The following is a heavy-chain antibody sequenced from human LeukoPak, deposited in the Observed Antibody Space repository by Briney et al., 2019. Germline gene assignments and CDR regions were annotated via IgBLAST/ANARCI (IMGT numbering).Heavy chain of an antibody. Sequence: ASVKVSCKASGYTFTSYYMHWVRQAPGQGLEWMGIINPSGGSTSYAQKFQGRVTMTRDMSTSTVYMELSSLRSEDTAVYYCAREFSGSGSYYPDFDYWGQGTLVTVSS. J-gene: IGHJ4*02. CDR1: GYTFTSYY. D-gene: IGHD3-10*01. CDR2: INPSGGST. V-gene: IGHV1-46*01. CDR3: AREFSGSGSYYPDFDY.